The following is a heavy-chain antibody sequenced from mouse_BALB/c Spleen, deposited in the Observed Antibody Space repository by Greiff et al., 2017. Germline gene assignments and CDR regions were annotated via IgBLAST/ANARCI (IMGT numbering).Heavy chain of an antibody. CDR3: ARNAGYYYAMDY. Sequence: EVQGVESGGGLVQPGGSRKLSCAASGFTFSSFGMHWVRQAPEKGLEWVAYISSGSSTIYYADTVKGRFTISRDNPKNTLFLQMTSLRSEDTAMYYCARNAGYYYAMDYWGQGTSVTVSS. D-gene: IGHD2-2*01. CDR1: GFTFSSFG. V-gene: IGHV5-17*02. CDR2: ISSGSSTI. J-gene: IGHJ4*01.